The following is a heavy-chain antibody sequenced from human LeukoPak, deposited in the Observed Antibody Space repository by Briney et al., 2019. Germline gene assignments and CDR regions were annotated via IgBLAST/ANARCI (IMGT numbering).Heavy chain of an antibody. CDR1: GFTFSSYA. CDR2: ISYDGSNK. Sequence: GGSLRLSCAASGFTFSSYAMHWVRQAPGKGLEWVAVISYDGSNKYYADSVKGRFTISRDNSKNTLYLQMNNLRAEDTAVYYCARDAPNYDFWSGYYDWWGQGTLVTVSS. V-gene: IGHV3-30*14. CDR3: ARDAPNYDFWSGYYDW. J-gene: IGHJ4*02. D-gene: IGHD3-3*01.